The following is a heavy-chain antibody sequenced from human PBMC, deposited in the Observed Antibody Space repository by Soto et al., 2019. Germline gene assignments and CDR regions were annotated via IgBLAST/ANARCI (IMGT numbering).Heavy chain of an antibody. CDR1: GYTFTGYY. Sequence: GPVKVSCKASGYTFTGYYMHWVRQAPGQGLEWMGWINPNSGGTNYAQKFQGWVTMTRDTSISTAYMELSRLRSDDTAVYYCARGGRITIFGVVIIGATPVHGMDVWGQGTTVTVSS. CDR2: INPNSGGT. D-gene: IGHD3-3*01. CDR3: ARGGRITIFGVVIIGATPVHGMDV. J-gene: IGHJ6*02. V-gene: IGHV1-2*04.